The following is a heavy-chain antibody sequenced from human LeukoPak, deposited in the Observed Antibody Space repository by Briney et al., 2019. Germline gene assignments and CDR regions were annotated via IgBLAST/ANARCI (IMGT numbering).Heavy chain of an antibody. Sequence: GGSLRLSCAASGFTFSSYWMSWVRQAPGKGLEWVANIKQDGSEKYYVDSVKGRFTISRDNAKNSLYLQMNSLRAEDTAVYYCASWKVVVSNGGSDIWGQGTMVTVSS. CDR3: ASWKVVVSNGGSDI. CDR2: IKQDGSEK. CDR1: GFTFSSYW. D-gene: IGHD3-22*01. V-gene: IGHV3-7*01. J-gene: IGHJ3*02.